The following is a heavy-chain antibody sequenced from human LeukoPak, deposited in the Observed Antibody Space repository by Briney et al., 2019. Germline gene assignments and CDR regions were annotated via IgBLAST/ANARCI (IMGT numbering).Heavy chain of an antibody. CDR2: ISGSGGST. J-gene: IGHJ4*02. V-gene: IGHV3-23*01. Sequence: SGGSLRLSYAASGFTFSSYAMSWVRQAPGKGLEWVSAISGSGGSTYYADSVKGRFTISRDNSKNTLYLQMNSLRAEDTAVYYCAKSLTATKYYFDYWGQGTLVTVS. CDR1: GFTFSSYA. CDR3: AKSLTATKYYFDY.